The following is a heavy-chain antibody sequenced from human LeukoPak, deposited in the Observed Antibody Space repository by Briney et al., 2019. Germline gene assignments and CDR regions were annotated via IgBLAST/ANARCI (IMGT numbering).Heavy chain of an antibody. CDR3: ARQSSRLNYYDSSGYYRQAFDI. V-gene: IGHV5-51*01. D-gene: IGHD3-22*01. CDR2: IYPDDSDA. J-gene: IGHJ3*02. Sequence: GESLKISCKSSGYSFSTYCIGWVRQMPGKGLEWMGIIYPDDSDARYSPSFQGQVTLSADKSINTAYLQWSSLKASDTATYYRARQSSRLNYYDSSGYYRQAFDIWGQGTMVTVSS. CDR1: GYSFSTYC.